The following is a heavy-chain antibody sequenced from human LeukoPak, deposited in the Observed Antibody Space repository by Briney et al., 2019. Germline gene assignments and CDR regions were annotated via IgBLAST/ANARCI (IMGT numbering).Heavy chain of an antibody. CDR1: GGSFSGYY. Sequence: PSETLSLTCAVYGGSFSGYYWSWIRQPPGKGLEWIGEINHSGSTNYNPSLKSRVTISVDTSKNQFSLNLRSVTAADTAIYYCASHWNYFDYWGQGTLVTVSS. CDR3: ASHWNYFDY. V-gene: IGHV4-34*01. J-gene: IGHJ4*02. CDR2: INHSGST. D-gene: IGHD3-3*01.